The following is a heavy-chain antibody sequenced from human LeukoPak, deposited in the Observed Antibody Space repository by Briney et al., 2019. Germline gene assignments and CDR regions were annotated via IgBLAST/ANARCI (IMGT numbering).Heavy chain of an antibody. CDR1: GFTFSSYW. V-gene: IGHV3-7*01. J-gene: IGHJ6*03. D-gene: IGHD3-22*01. Sequence: PGGSLRLSCAASGFTFSSYWMSWVRQAPGKGLEWVAYIKQDGSEKYYVDSVKGRFTISRDNAKNSLYLQMNSLRAEDTAVYYCARVGTHIPDYYDSSGYYGNYYMDVWGKGTTVTVSS. CDR3: ARVGTHIPDYYDSSGYYGNYYMDV. CDR2: IKQDGSEK.